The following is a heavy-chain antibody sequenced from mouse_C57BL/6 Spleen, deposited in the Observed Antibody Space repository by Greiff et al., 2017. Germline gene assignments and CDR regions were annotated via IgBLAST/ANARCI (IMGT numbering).Heavy chain of an antibody. J-gene: IGHJ4*01. CDR1: GYTFTSYW. CDR3: ASPLNTGIYYAMDY. CDR2: IHPSDSDT. V-gene: IGHV1-74*01. Sequence: QVQLQQPGAELVKPGASVKVSCKASGYTFTSYWMHWVKQRPGQGLEWIGRIHPSDSDTNYNQKFKGKATLTVDKSSSTAYLQLSRLTSEDSAVYYCASPLNTGIYYAMDYWGQGTSVTVSS.